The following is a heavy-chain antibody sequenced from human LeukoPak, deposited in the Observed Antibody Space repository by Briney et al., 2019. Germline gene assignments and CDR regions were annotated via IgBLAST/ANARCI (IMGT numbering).Heavy chain of an antibody. J-gene: IGHJ4*02. CDR1: GYTFTSYG. D-gene: IGHD1-26*01. V-gene: IGHV1-69*04. Sequence: ASVKVSCKASGYTFTSYGISWVRQAPGQGLEWMGRIIPILGIANYAQKFQGRVTITADKSTSTAYMELSSLRSEDTAVYYCARDHSLVGALYYFDYWGQGTLVTVSS. CDR3: ARDHSLVGALYYFDY. CDR2: IIPILGIA.